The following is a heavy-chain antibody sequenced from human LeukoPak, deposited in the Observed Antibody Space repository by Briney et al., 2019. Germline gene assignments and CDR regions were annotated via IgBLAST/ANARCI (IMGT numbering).Heavy chain of an antibody. D-gene: IGHD1-26*01. CDR2: INPSGGST. V-gene: IGHV1-46*01. CDR1: GYTFTSYY. CDR3: ARGHRPVGAWTNQYYYMDV. Sequence: ASVKVSCKASGYTFTSYYMHWVRQAPGQGLEWMGIINPSGGSTSYAQKFQGRATMTRDTSTSTVYMELSSLRSEDTAVYYCARGHRPVGAWTNQYYYMDVWGRGTTVTVSS. J-gene: IGHJ6*03.